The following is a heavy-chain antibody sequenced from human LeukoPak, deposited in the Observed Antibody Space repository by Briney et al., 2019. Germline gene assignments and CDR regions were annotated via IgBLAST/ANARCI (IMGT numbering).Heavy chain of an antibody. CDR3: ARPDQRGYSYGYSAFDI. J-gene: IGHJ3*02. D-gene: IGHD5-18*01. V-gene: IGHV4-39*01. CDR2: IYYSGST. Sequence: SETLSLTCTVSGGSISSSSYYWGWIRQPPGKGLEWIGSIYYSGSTYYNPSLKSRVTISVDTSKNRFSLKLSSVTAADTAVYYCARPDQRGYSYGYSAFDIWGQGTMVTVSS. CDR1: GGSISSSSYY.